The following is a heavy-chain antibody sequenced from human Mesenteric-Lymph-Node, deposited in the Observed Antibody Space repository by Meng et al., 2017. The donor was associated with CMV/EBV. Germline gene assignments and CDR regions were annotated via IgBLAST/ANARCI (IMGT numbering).Heavy chain of an antibody. CDR2: MSYSGST. D-gene: IGHD7-27*01. V-gene: IGHV4-59*13. CDR1: GGSFSSYP. CDR3: GRDNWGSIDY. Sequence: QGPLKGSGPGLVKPSATFSLTCTVSGGSFSSYPWSWIRQPPGKGLEWVGYMSYSGSTNYNPSLKSRITMSLDTSKNQFSLELSSVTAADTAVYYCGRDNWGSIDYWGQGTLVTVSS. J-gene: IGHJ4*02.